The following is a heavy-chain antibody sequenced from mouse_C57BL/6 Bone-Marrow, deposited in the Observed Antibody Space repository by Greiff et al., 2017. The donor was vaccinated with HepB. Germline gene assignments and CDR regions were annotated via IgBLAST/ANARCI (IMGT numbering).Heavy chain of an antibody. CDR2: IDPEDGDT. V-gene: IGHV14-1*01. CDR1: GFNIKDYY. J-gene: IGHJ4*01. CDR3: SRQLRLRGYAMDY. D-gene: IGHD3-2*02. Sequence: EVKLVESGAELVRPGASVKLSCTASGFNIKDYYMHWVKQRPEQGLEWIGRIDPEDGDTEYAPKFQGKATMTADTSSNTAYLQLSSLTSEDTAVYYCSRQLRLRGYAMDYWGQGTSVTVSS.